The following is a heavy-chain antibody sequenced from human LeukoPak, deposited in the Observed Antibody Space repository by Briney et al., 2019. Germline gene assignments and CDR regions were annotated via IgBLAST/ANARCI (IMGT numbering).Heavy chain of an antibody. CDR3: ARSPYSSSWYGVAFDI. CDR1: GFTFSSYA. Sequence: PGGSLRLSCAASGFTFSSYAMHWVRQAPGKGLEWVAVISYDGSNKYYADSVKGRFTISRDNSKNTLYLQMNSLRAEDTAVYYCARSPYSSSWYGVAFDIWGQGTMVTVSS. D-gene: IGHD6-13*01. CDR2: ISYDGSNK. V-gene: IGHV3-30*04. J-gene: IGHJ3*02.